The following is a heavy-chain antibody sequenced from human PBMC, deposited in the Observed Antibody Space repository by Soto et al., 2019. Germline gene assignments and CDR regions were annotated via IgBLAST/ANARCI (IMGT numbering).Heavy chain of an antibody. Sequence: PSETLSLTCAVYGGSFSGYYWSWIRQPPGKGLEWIGEINHSGSTNYNPSLKSRVTISVDTSKNQFSLKLSSVTAADTAVYYCARDFQYSSSSGLVSYYYMDVWGKGTTVTVSS. CDR2: INHSGST. CDR1: GGSFSGYY. D-gene: IGHD6-6*01. J-gene: IGHJ6*03. CDR3: ARDFQYSSSSGLVSYYYMDV. V-gene: IGHV4-34*01.